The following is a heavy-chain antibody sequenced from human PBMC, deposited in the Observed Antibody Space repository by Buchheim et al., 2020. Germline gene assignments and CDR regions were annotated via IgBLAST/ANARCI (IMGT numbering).Heavy chain of an antibody. D-gene: IGHD3-3*01. J-gene: IGHJ1*01. CDR2: LFHGGST. CDR1: GDSVSSGSQY. Sequence: QVQLQESGPGLVKPSETLSLTCSVSGDSVSSGSQYWSWIRQAPGTGLEWIGHLFHGGSTHYNPSLRSRVTISVDTSKNQFSLKLTSVTAADSGIYYCARDNWGEFWSGYPHWGQG. CDR3: ARDNWGEFWSGYPH. V-gene: IGHV4-61*01.